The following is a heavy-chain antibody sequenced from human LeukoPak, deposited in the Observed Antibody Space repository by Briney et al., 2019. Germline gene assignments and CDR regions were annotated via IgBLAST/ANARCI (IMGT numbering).Heavy chain of an antibody. J-gene: IGHJ5*02. CDR2: INARGDT. V-gene: IGHV4-34*01. CDR3: ARGQVPAARGYNWFDP. Sequence: SETLSLTCAVYGWSFNDYYWNWIRQPPGKGRERIGEINARGDTNYNPSLKSRVTISVDTSKKQFSLRLTSMIAADTALYYCARGQVPAARGYNWFDPWGQGTLVTVSS. D-gene: IGHD2-2*01. CDR1: GWSFNDYY.